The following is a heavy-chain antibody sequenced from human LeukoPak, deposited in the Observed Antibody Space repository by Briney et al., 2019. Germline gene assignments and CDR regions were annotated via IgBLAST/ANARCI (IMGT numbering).Heavy chain of an antibody. CDR1: GGTFSSYA. CDR2: IIPIFGTA. Sequence: SVKVSCKASGGTFSSYAISWVRQAPGQGLEWMGGIIPIFGTANYAQKFQGRVAITADESTSTAYMELSSLRSEDTAVYYCARASPYYDILTGPQDYYMDVWGKGTTVTISS. V-gene: IGHV1-69*13. D-gene: IGHD3-9*01. J-gene: IGHJ6*03. CDR3: ARASPYYDILTGPQDYYMDV.